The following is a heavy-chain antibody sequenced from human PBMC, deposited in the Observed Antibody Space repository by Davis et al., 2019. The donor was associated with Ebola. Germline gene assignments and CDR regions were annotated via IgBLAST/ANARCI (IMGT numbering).Heavy chain of an antibody. D-gene: IGHD1-26*01. CDR3: AKDTSNIWFDI. Sequence: ETLSLTCTVSGGSLSSYYWSWVRQAPGKGLEWVSTLGTSADTYYADSVKGRFTISRDNSKNTLYLQMNGLRVEDTAIYYCAKDTSNIWFDIWGQGTNVTVSS. V-gene: IGHV3-53*01. CDR1: GGSLSSYY. J-gene: IGHJ3*02. CDR2: LGTSADT.